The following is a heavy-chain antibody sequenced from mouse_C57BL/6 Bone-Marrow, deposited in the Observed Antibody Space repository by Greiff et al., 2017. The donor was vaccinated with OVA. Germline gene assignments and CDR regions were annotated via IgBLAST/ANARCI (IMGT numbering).Heavy chain of an antibody. Sequence: QVQLQQSGPELVKPGASVKISCKASGYAFSSSWMNWVKQRPGKGLEWIGRIYPGDGDTNYNGKFKGKATLTADKSSSTAYMQLSSLTSEDSAVYFCAREEMYYGSSWYFDVWGTGTTVTVSS. CDR3: AREEMYYGSSWYFDV. J-gene: IGHJ1*03. D-gene: IGHD1-1*01. V-gene: IGHV1-82*01. CDR1: GYAFSSSW. CDR2: IYPGDGDT.